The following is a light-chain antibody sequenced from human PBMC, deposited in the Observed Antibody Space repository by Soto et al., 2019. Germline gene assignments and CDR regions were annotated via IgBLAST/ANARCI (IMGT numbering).Light chain of an antibody. CDR2: NNN. J-gene: IGLJ1*01. V-gene: IGLV1-44*01. Sequence: QSVLTQPPSASGTPGQRVTISCSGSSSNIGSNTVNWYQQLPGTAPKLLIYNNNQRPSGVPDRFSGSKSGTSASLAISGLQSEDEADYYCAAWDDSLNGRAVFGTGTKLTVL. CDR1: SSNIGSNT. CDR3: AAWDDSLNGRAV.